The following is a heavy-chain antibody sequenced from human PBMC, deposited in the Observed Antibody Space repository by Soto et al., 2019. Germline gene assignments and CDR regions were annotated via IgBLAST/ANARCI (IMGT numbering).Heavy chain of an antibody. CDR1: GGSIGTYY. V-gene: IGHV4-59*08. CDR3: ARGQGYGEVGY. Sequence: PSETLSLTCTVSGGSIGTYYWSWIRQPPGKGLEWIGYIYYRGNTDYNPSLKSRVTISLDTPKNQFSLKLSSVTAADTAVYYCARGQGYGEVGYWGQGTLVTVSS. D-gene: IGHD4-17*01. CDR2: IYYRGNT. J-gene: IGHJ4*02.